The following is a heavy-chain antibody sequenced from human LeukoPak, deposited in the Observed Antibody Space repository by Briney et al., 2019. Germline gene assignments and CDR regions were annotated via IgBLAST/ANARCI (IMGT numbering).Heavy chain of an antibody. CDR2: IWYDGSNK. CDR3: ARDLGSSSGYGMDV. D-gene: IGHD6-6*01. V-gene: IGHV3-33*01. J-gene: IGHJ6*02. CDR1: GFTFSSYG. Sequence: GGSLRLSCAASGFTFSSYGMHWVRQAPGKGLEWVAVIWYDGSNKYYTDSVKGRFTISRDNSKNTLYLQMNSLRAEDTAVYYCARDLGSSSGYGMDVWGQGTTVTVSS.